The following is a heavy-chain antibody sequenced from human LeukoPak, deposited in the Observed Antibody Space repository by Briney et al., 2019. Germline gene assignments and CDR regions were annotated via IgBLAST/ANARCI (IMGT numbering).Heavy chain of an antibody. D-gene: IGHD4-17*01. CDR3: ARSSYGDSIYDY. Sequence: PSETLSLTCTVSGYSISSGYYWGWIQQPPGKGLEWIGSIYHSGSTYYNPSLKSRVTISVDTSKNQFSLKLSSVTAADTAVYYCARSSYGDSIYDYRGQGTLVTVSS. CDR2: IYHSGST. J-gene: IGHJ4*01. V-gene: IGHV4-38-2*02. CDR1: GYSISSGYY.